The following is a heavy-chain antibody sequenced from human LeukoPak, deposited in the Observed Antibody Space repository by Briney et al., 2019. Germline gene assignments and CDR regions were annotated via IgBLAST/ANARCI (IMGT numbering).Heavy chain of an antibody. Sequence: GRSLRLSCAASGFTFSSYAMHWVRQAPGKGLEWVAVISYDGSNKYYADSVKGRFTISRDNSRNTLYLQMNSLRAEDTAVYYCAREWIQLWSVDAFDIWGQGTMVTVSS. CDR1: GFTFSSYA. D-gene: IGHD5-18*01. J-gene: IGHJ3*02. CDR3: AREWIQLWSVDAFDI. CDR2: ISYDGSNK. V-gene: IGHV3-30-3*01.